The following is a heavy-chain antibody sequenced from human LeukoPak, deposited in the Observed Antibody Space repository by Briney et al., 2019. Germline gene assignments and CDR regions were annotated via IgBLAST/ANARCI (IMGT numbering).Heavy chain of an antibody. CDR3: ARAPRYCSSTSCYTRFNWFDP. CDR1: GFTFSSYA. J-gene: IGHJ5*02. CDR2: ISYDGSNK. V-gene: IGHV3-30-3*01. Sequence: GGSLRLSCAASGFTFSSYAMHWARQAPGKGLEWVAVISYDGSNKYYADSVKDRFTISRDDSKNTLYLQMNSLRAEDTAVYYCARAPRYCSSTSCYTRFNWFDPWGQGTLVTVSS. D-gene: IGHD2-2*02.